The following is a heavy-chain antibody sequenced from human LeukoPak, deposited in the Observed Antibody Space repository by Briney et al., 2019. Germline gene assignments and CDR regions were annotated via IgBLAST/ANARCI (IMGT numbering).Heavy chain of an antibody. CDR1: GGSMRDYY. J-gene: IGHJ5*02. V-gene: IGHV4-59*01. D-gene: IGHD4-17*01. Sequence: PSETLSLTSTVSGGSMRDYYWSWIREPPGRGLWWSGYIFYSENTNSNAALKSRVTISIATSKNQFSLNLSSVTAADTALYYCARAMVTTVGNWFDPWGQGTLATVSS. CDR3: ARAMVTTVGNWFDP. CDR2: IFYSENT.